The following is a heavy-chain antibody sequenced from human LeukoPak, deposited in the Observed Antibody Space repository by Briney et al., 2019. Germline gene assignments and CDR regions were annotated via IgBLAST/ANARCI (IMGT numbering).Heavy chain of an antibody. CDR3: ARDGIVVVVAATHYYYYGMDV. CDR1: GYTFTSYA. V-gene: IGHV1-3*01. J-gene: IGHJ6*02. D-gene: IGHD2-15*01. CDR2: INAGNGNT. Sequence: ASVKVSCKASGYTFTSYAMHWVRQAPGQRLEWMGWINAGNGNTKYSRKFQGRVTITRDTSASTAYMELSSLRSEDTAVYYCARDGIVVVVAATHYYYYGMDVWGQGTTVTVSS.